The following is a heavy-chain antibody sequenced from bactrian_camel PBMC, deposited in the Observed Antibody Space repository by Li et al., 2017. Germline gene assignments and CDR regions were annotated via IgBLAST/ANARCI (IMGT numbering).Heavy chain of an antibody. V-gene: IGHV3S55*01. CDR3: VGGWRD. Sequence: HVQLVESGGGSVQAGGSLKLSCAASGFTVDDADMAWCRQVPGRECELVADIMRDGSTLYADSVKGRFTISQDYAKNTVYLQMDSLKSEDTALYYCVGGWRDWGQGTQVTVS. CDR1: GFTVDDAD. J-gene: IGHJ4*01. CDR2: IMRDGST. D-gene: IGHD1*01.